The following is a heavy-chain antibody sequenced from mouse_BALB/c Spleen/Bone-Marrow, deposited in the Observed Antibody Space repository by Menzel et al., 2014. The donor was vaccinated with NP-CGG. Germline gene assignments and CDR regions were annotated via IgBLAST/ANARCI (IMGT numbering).Heavy chain of an antibody. CDR3: ARKAYYYAMDY. J-gene: IGHJ4*01. CDR2: IWSGGST. Sequence: QVQLQQSGPGLVQPSQSLSIICTVSGFSLTSYGVHWVRQPPGKGLEWLGVIWSGGSTVYNAAFIFRLSISKDNSKSQVFFKMNSLQADDTAMYYCARKAYYYAMDYWGQGTSVTVSS. CDR1: GFSLTSYG. V-gene: IGHV2-4*02.